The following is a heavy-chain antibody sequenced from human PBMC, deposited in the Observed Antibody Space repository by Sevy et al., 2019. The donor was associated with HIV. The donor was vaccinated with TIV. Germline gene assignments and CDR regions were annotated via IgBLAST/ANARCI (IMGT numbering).Heavy chain of an antibody. D-gene: IGHD6-13*01. CDR2: IYYSGST. Sequence: SDTLSLTCTVSDDSLSSNDYYWAWIRQPPGKGLDWIGSIYYSGSTYYNPSLKSRVTISVDTSKNQFSLKLRSVTAADTAVYYCAREGPRIAQFDYWGQGTLVTVSS. V-gene: IGHV4-39*02. CDR1: DDSLSSNDYY. CDR3: AREGPRIAQFDY. J-gene: IGHJ4*02.